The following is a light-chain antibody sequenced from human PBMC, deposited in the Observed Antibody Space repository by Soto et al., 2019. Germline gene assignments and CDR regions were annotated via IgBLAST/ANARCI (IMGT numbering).Light chain of an antibody. CDR1: QSVSSSY. V-gene: IGKV3-20*01. J-gene: IGKJ2*01. Sequence: EIVLTQSPGTLSLSPGERATLSCRARQSVSSSYLAWYQQKPGQAPRLLIYGASSRATGIPDRFSGSGSGKGITLTISRLEPEDLSVYYCQPYGSSPPYTFGQGTKREIK. CDR2: GAS. CDR3: QPYGSSPPYT.